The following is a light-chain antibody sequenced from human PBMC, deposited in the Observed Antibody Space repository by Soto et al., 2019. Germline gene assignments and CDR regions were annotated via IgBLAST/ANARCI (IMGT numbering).Light chain of an antibody. Sequence: EIVMTQSPATLSVSPGERASLSCRASQSVNGNLAWYQQKPGQAPRLLIYGASTRATGIPARFSGSGSGTEFTLTISSLQSEDFAVYYCQQYNTWPPRTFGQGNKLEIK. CDR1: QSVNGN. J-gene: IGKJ2*01. CDR2: GAS. CDR3: QQYNTWPPRT. V-gene: IGKV3-15*01.